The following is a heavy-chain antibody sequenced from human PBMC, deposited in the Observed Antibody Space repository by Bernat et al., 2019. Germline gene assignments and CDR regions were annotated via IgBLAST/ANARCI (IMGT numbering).Heavy chain of an antibody. Sequence: QLQLQESGPGLVKPSETLSLTCTVSGGSISSSSYYWGWIRQPPGKGLEWIGSNYYSGSTYYNPSLKSRVTISVDTSKNQFSLKLSTVTAADTAVYYCARPREAYRRVLPRNWYFDLWGRGTLVTVSS. CDR1: GGSISSSSYY. D-gene: IGHD2-15*01. CDR3: ARPREAYRRVLPRNWYFDL. J-gene: IGHJ2*01. CDR2: NYYSGST. V-gene: IGHV4-39*01.